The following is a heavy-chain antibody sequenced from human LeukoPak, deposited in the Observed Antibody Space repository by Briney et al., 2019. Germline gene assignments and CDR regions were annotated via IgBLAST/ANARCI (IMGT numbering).Heavy chain of an antibody. CDR3: ARFITMIPPPGAFDI. D-gene: IGHD3-22*01. J-gene: IGHJ3*02. Sequence: ASVKVSCKSSGGTFSIYAISWVRQAPGQGLEWMGRIIPILGIANYAQKFQGRVTITADKSTSTAYMELSSLRSEDTAVYYRARFITMIPPPGAFDIWGQGTMVTVSS. CDR2: IIPILGIA. CDR1: GGTFSIYA. V-gene: IGHV1-69*10.